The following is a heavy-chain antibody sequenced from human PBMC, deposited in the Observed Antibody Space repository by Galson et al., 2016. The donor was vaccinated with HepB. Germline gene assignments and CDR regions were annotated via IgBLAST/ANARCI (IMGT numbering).Heavy chain of an antibody. V-gene: IGHV4-61*01. Sequence: SETLSLTCTVSGGSVNSGTSHWSWIRQPPGKGLGWIGYVHYSGNTNYNPSLGSRVSISIDTSKNQFSLKLTSMTTADTAVYYCARGRGGFDPWGQGTLVTVSS. CDR3: ARGRGGFDP. CDR2: VHYSGNT. D-gene: IGHD3-10*01. CDR1: GGSVNSGTSH. J-gene: IGHJ5*02.